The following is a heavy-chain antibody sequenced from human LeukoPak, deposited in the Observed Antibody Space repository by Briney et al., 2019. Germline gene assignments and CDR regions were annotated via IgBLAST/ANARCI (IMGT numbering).Heavy chain of an antibody. J-gene: IGHJ3*02. CDR1: TSR. CDR2: IGTYGGDT. CDR3: ARGGPAPHRITLIVVASSTDAFDI. Sequence: ASVKVSCKATSRISWVRQAPGQGPEWMGWIGTYGGDTYYAQKFQGRITVTTDTSTSTVYMELRSLRSDDTAVYYCARGGPAPHRITLIVVASSTDAFDIWGQGTMVTVSS. D-gene: IGHD3-22*01. V-gene: IGHV1-18*01.